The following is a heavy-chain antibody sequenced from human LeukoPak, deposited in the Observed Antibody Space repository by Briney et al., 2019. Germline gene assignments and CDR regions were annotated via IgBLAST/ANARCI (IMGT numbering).Heavy chain of an antibody. D-gene: IGHD3-10*01. CDR3: AKDIRNDRFGGPGKY. J-gene: IGHJ4*02. V-gene: IGHV3-30*18. Sequence: GGSLRLSCVVSGFTFSTYAMHWVRQAPGKGLEWVAIISYDGSDKYCADSVKGRFTISRDNSKNTLYLQMNSLRAEDTAVYYCAKDIRNDRFGGPGKYWGQGTLVTVSS. CDR2: ISYDGSDK. CDR1: GFTFSTYA.